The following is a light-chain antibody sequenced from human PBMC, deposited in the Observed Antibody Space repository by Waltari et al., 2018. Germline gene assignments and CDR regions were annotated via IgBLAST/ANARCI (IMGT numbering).Light chain of an antibody. J-gene: IGLJ2*01. CDR2: DVS. CDR3: SSYTTSDTYVV. CDR1: SSDVGGYNY. Sequence: QSALTQPASVSGSPGQSITISCTGTSSDVGGYNYVSWYQRHPGKAPKLMIYDVSDRPSGVSNRFSGSKSGNTASLTISGLQAEDEADYYCSSYTTSDTYVVFGGGTKLTVL. V-gene: IGLV2-14*03.